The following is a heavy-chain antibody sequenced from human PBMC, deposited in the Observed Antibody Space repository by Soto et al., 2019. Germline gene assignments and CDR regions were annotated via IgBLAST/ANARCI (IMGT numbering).Heavy chain of an antibody. D-gene: IGHD3-9*01. CDR2: ISYDGSNK. CDR1: GFTFSSYA. CDR3: ASSFSYDIFGPLGY. J-gene: IGHJ4*02. V-gene: IGHV3-30-3*02. Sequence: PGGSLRLSCAASGFTFSSYAMHWVRQAPGKGLEWVAVISYDGSNKYYADSVKGRFTISRDNSKNTLYLQMNSLRAEDTAVYYCASSFSYDIFGPLGYWGQGTLVTVSS.